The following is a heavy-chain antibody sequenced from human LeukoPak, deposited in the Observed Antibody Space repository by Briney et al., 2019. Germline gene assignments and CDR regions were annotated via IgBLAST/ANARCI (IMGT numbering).Heavy chain of an antibody. CDR3: AKDPWGGYSY. Sequence: GGSLRLSCAASGFTFSNHDMSWVRQAPGKGLEWVSGISGSGDSTYYADSVKGRSTISRDNSKNTLYLQINSLRAEDTAVYYCAKDPWGGYSYWGQGIQVIVSS. J-gene: IGHJ4*02. V-gene: IGHV3-23*01. D-gene: IGHD5-12*01. CDR2: ISGSGDST. CDR1: GFTFSNHD.